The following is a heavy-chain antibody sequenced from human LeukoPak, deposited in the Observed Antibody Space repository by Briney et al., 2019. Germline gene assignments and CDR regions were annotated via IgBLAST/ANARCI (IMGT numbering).Heavy chain of an antibody. CDR3: ARASDRYSSESP. D-gene: IGHD5-18*01. CDR2: IIPIFGTA. V-gene: IGHV1-69*13. J-gene: IGHJ5*02. CDR1: GGTFSSYA. Sequence: ASVKVSCKASGGTFSSYAISWVRQAPGQGLEWMGGIIPIFGTANYAQKFQGRVTITADESTSTAYMELSSLRSEDTAVYYCARASDRYSSESPWGQGTLVTVSS.